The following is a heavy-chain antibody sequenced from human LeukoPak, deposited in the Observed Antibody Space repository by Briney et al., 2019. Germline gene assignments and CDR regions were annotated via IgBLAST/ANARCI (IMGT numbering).Heavy chain of an antibody. Sequence: GGSLRLSCAASGFTFSSYSMNWVRQAPGKGLEWVSSISSSSYIYYADSVKGRFTISRDNAKNSLYLQMNSLRAEDTALYYCAKDSSSSAFRHDYYYGMDVWGQGTTVTVSS. CDR1: GFTFSSYS. V-gene: IGHV3-21*04. CDR3: AKDSSSSAFRHDYYYGMDV. D-gene: IGHD6-6*01. CDR2: ISSSSYI. J-gene: IGHJ6*02.